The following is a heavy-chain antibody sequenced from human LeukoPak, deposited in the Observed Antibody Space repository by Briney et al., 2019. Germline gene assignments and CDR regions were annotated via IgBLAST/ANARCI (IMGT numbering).Heavy chain of an antibody. V-gene: IGHV1-46*01. J-gene: IGHJ6*03. Sequence: GASVKVSCKASGYTFTSYYMHWVRQAPGQGLEWMGIINPSGGSTSYTQKFQGRVTMTEDTSTDTAYMELSSLRSEDTAVYYCATPGIAAAGYYYYMDVWGKGTTVTISS. D-gene: IGHD6-13*01. CDR2: INPSGGST. CDR1: GYTFTSYY. CDR3: ATPGIAAAGYYYYMDV.